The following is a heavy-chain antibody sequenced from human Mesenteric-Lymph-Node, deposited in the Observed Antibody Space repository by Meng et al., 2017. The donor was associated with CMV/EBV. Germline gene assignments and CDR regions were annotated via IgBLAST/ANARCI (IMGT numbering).Heavy chain of an antibody. Sequence: ESLKISCAASGFTFSGSAMHWVRQASGKGLEWVGRIRSKANSYATAYAASVKGRFTISRDDSKNTAYLQMNSLKTEDTAVYYCSRPLGDSSSSGFDYWGQGTLVTVSS. D-gene: IGHD6-6*01. CDR2: IRSKANSYAT. J-gene: IGHJ4*02. V-gene: IGHV3-73*01. CDR1: GFTFSGSA. CDR3: SRPLGDSSSSGFDY.